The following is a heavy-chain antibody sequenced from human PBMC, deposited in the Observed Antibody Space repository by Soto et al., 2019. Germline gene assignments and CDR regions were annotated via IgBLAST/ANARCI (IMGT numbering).Heavy chain of an antibody. J-gene: IGHJ4*02. CDR2: ISASGGST. D-gene: IGHD6-19*01. CDR3: AKELSSGGYFDY. Sequence: SLRLSCAASGFTFSTYAIRWVRQAPGKGLEWVSGISASGGSTYYADSVKGRFTISRDNSKNTLYLQMNSLRAEDTAVYYCAKELSSGGYFDYWGQGTLVTVSS. CDR1: GFTFSTYA. V-gene: IGHV3-23*01.